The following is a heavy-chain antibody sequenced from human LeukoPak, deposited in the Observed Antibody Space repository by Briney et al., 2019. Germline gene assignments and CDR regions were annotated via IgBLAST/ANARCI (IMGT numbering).Heavy chain of an antibody. D-gene: IGHD5-18*01. V-gene: IGHV3-33*01. J-gene: IGHJ4*02. CDR3: ARGGSDTAMAHDY. CDR1: GFTFSSYD. CDR2: IWYDGSNK. Sequence: PGGSLRLSCAASGFTFSSYDMHWVRQAPGKGLEWVAVIWYDGSNKYYADSVKGRFTISRDDAKNTLYLQVNSLRVEDTGVYFCARGGSDTAMAHDYWGQGILVTVSS.